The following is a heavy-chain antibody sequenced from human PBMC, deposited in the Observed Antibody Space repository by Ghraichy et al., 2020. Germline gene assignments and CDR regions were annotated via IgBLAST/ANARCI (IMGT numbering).Heavy chain of an antibody. CDR3: AREGGESSSWYASARLFDY. V-gene: IGHV1-18*04. CDR2: ISAYNGNT. D-gene: IGHD6-13*01. CDR1: GYTFTSYG. Sequence: ASVKVSCKASGYTFTSYGISWVRQAPGQGLEWMGWISAYNGNTNYAQKLQGRVTMTTDTSTSTAYMELRSLRSDDTAVYYCAREGGESSSWYASARLFDYWGQGTLVTVSS. J-gene: IGHJ4*02.